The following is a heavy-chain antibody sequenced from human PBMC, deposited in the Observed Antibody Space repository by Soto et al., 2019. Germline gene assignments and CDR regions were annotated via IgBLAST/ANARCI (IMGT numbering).Heavy chain of an antibody. J-gene: IGHJ3*02. Sequence: EVQLVESGGGLVQPGGSLRLSCAASGFTFSSYWMSWVRQAPGKGLEWVANIKQDGSEKYYVESVKGRFTISRDNATYSLYLQMNRLRAGDTAVYYCARGTERWGAFDIWGQGTMVTVSS. CDR3: ARGTERWGAFDI. CDR2: IKQDGSEK. D-gene: IGHD1-1*01. CDR1: GFTFSSYW. V-gene: IGHV3-7*04.